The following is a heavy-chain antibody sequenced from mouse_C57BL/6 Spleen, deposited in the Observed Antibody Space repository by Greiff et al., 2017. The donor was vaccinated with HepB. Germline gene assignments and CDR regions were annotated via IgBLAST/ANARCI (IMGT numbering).Heavy chain of an antibody. CDR1: GYTFTSYW. J-gene: IGHJ1*03. V-gene: IGHV1-53*01. Sequence: VQLQQPGTELVKPGASVKLSCKASGYTFTSYWMHWVKQRPGQGLEWIGNINPSNGGTNYNEKFKSKATLTVDKSSSTAYMQLSSLTSEDSAVYYCARYSWEGFWYFDVWGTGTTVTVSS. CDR2: INPSNGGT. D-gene: IGHD4-1*01. CDR3: ARYSWEGFWYFDV.